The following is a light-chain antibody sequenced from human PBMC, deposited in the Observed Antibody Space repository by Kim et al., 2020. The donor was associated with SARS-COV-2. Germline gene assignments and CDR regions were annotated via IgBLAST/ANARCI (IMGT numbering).Light chain of an antibody. CDR1: NIGSKH. J-gene: IGLJ3*02. V-gene: IGLV3-9*01. Sequence: SYELTQPLSVSVALGQTASITCGGDNIGSKHVHWYQQKAGQAPVLVIYRDSSRPAEIPERFSGSNSGNTATLTVSRAQAGDEADYYCQVWHNNTWVFGAGTQLTVL. CDR3: QVWHNNTWV. CDR2: RDS.